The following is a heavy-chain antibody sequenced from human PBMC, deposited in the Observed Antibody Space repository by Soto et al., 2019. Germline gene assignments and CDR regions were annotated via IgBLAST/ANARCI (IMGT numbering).Heavy chain of an antibody. Sequence: QLQLQESGPGLVKPSETLSLICTVSGGSISSSSYYWGWIRQPPGKGLEWIGSIYYSGSTYYNPSLKSRVTISVDTSKNQLSLKLSSVTAADTALYYCARDGGVYCSGGSCFAFDIWGQGTVVTVSS. D-gene: IGHD2-15*01. CDR1: GGSISSSSYY. CDR3: ARDGGVYCSGGSCFAFDI. CDR2: IYYSGST. V-gene: IGHV4-39*02. J-gene: IGHJ3*02.